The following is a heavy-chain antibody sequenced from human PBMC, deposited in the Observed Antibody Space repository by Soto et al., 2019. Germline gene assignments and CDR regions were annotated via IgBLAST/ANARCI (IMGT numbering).Heavy chain of an antibody. Sequence: EVQLVESGGGLVQSGGSLRLSCTVSGFTFSRYSINWVRQAPGKGLEWVSYIRGSGRATLYADSVKGRFTISRDNGKNSLYLQMKSLRADDTAVYYCARDGGVAYDMAVWGQGTTVTVSS. CDR3: ARDGGVAYDMAV. CDR2: IRGSGRAT. J-gene: IGHJ6*02. CDR1: GFTFSRYS. V-gene: IGHV3-48*01. D-gene: IGHD2-8*02.